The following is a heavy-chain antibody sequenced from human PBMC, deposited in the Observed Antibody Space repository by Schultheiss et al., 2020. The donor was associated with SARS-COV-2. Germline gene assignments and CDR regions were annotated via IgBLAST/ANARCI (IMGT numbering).Heavy chain of an antibody. CDR1: GFTFSSYS. D-gene: IGHD2-2*01. V-gene: IGHV3-21*04. CDR3: AKMSSTMWYEGS. Sequence: GESLKISCAASGFTFSSYSMNWVRQAPGKGLEWVSSISSSSSYIYYADSVKGRFTISRDNAKNSLYLHMNSLRVDDTAVYYCAKMSSTMWYEGSWGQGTLVTVSS. J-gene: IGHJ5*02. CDR2: ISSSSSYI.